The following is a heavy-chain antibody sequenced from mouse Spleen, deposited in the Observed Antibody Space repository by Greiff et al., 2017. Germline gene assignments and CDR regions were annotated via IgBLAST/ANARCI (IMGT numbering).Heavy chain of an antibody. CDR1: GYSFTSYW. J-gene: IGHJ2*01. CDR2: IDPSDSET. Sequence: QVQLQQSGPQLVRPGASVKISCKASGYSFTSYWMHWVKQRPGQGLEWIGMIDPSDSETRLNQKFKDKATLTVDKSSSTAYMQLSSPTSEDSAVYYCAREGDNGNYENFDYWGQGTTLTVSS. D-gene: IGHD2-1*01. V-gene: IGHV1S127*01. CDR3: AREGDNGNYENFDY.